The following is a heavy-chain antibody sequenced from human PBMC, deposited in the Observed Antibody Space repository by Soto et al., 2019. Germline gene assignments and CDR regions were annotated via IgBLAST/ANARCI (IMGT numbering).Heavy chain of an antibody. Sequence: GGSLILSCAASGFTFSSYAMHWVLQAPGKGLEWVAVISYDGSNKYYADSVKGRFTISRDNSKNTLYLQMNSLRAEDTAVYYCAKVPIKLQMLGVPAAMFFDYWGQGTLLTVSS. V-gene: IGHV3-30-3*01. J-gene: IGHJ4*02. D-gene: IGHD2-2*01. CDR3: AKVPIKLQMLGVPAAMFFDY. CDR2: ISYDGSNK. CDR1: GFTFSSYA.